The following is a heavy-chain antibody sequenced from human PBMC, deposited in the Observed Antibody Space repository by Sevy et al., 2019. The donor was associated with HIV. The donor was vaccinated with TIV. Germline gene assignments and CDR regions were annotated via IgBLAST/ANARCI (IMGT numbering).Heavy chain of an antibody. CDR2: VKTDGSGT. V-gene: IGHV3-74*01. Sequence: GGSLRLSCTASGFTFSKSWMHWVRQVPGKGLQWVSRVKTDGSGTIYADSVKGRFIISRDNAKNTVYLQMNSLRAEDTAVYFCVRDSGSYSLFDYWGLGTLVTVSS. CDR3: VRDSGSYSLFDY. J-gene: IGHJ4*02. D-gene: IGHD3-10*01. CDR1: GFTFSKSW.